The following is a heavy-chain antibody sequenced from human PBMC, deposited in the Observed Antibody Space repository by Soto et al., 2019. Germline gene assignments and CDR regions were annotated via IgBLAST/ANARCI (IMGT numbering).Heavy chain of an antibody. D-gene: IGHD6-13*01. CDR3: ARDRIAAAGTAHGVYYYYCGMDV. CDR2: ISAYNGNT. Sequence: ASEKVSCKASGYNFTSYGISWVRLDPGQGLEWMGWISAYNGNTNYAQKLQGRVTMTTNTSTSTAYMERRSLRSDDTAVYYCARDRIAAAGTAHGVYYYYCGMDVWRQGTTVTVSS. J-gene: IGHJ6*02. CDR1: GYNFTSYG. V-gene: IGHV1-18*01.